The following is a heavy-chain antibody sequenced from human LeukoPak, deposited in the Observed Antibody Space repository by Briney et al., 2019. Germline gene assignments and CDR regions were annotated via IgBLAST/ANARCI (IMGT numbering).Heavy chain of an antibody. V-gene: IGHV3-74*01. CDR2: INSDGSST. J-gene: IGHJ6*03. Sequence: GGSLRLSCAASGFTFSSYWMHWVRQAPGKGLVWVSRINSDGSSTSYADSVKGRFTISRDNAKNTLYLQMNSLRAEDTAVYYCARRSSGPLYYYYYYMDVWGKGTTVTVSS. CDR1: GFTFSSYW. CDR3: ARRSSGPLYYYYYYMDV. D-gene: IGHD3-22*01.